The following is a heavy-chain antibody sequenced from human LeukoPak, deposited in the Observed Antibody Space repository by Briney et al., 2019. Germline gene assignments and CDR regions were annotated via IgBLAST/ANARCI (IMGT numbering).Heavy chain of an antibody. CDR3: ARDLWGYSRSSLGY. V-gene: IGHV4-59*01. J-gene: IGHJ4*02. CDR1: GGSISNYY. CDR2: MSYSGNS. Sequence: SETLSLTCTVSGGSISNYYWTWIRQPPGKGLEWIGYMSYSGNSNYNPSLKSRVTISVDTSKNQFSLKLSSVTAADTAVYYCARDLWGYSRSSLGYWGQGILVTVSS. D-gene: IGHD6-6*01.